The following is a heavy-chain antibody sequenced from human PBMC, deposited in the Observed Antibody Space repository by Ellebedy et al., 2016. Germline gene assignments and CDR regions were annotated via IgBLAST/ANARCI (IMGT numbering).Heavy chain of an antibody. J-gene: IGHJ4*02. D-gene: IGHD3-16*01. CDR2: MNPNSGNT. CDR1: GYTLTSYY. CDR3: ARPSPFYEPYSAFDY. Sequence: ASVKVSCXASGYTLTSYYMHWVRQAPGQGLEWMGGMNPNSGNTGYAQKFQGRVTMTRDTSIRTAYMELSNLRSEDTAVYYCARPSPFYEPYSAFDYWGQGTLVTVSS. V-gene: IGHV1-8*02.